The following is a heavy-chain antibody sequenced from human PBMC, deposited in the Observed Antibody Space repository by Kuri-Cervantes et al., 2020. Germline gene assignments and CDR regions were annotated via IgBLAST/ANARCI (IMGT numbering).Heavy chain of an antibody. CDR3: ARECGGNCPTTHWYFAL. CDR2: IYSGGSV. Sequence: GESLKISCAASGFPFSNYGMGWVRQAPGKGLEWVSVIYSGGSVGYADSVKGRFTISRDNSKNTLYLQMNSLRAEDTAVYYCARECGGNCPTTHWYFALWGRGTLVTVSS. D-gene: IGHD2-21*02. J-gene: IGHJ2*01. V-gene: IGHV3-66*02. CDR1: GFPFSNYG.